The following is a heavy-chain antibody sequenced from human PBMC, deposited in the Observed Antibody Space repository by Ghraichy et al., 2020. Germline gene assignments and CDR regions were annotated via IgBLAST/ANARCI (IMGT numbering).Heavy chain of an antibody. CDR1: GFTFSSYA. J-gene: IGHJ4*02. Sequence: GGSLRLSCSASGFTFSSYAMHWVRQAPGKGLEYVSAISSNGGSTYYADSVKGRFTISRDNSKNTLYLQMSSLGAEDTAVYYCVKDLKVQLWLRGGFQDRIRMGQFDYWGQGTLVTVSS. CDR3: VKDLKVQLWLRGGFQDRIRMGQFDY. CDR2: ISSNGGST. V-gene: IGHV3-64D*06. D-gene: IGHD5-18*01.